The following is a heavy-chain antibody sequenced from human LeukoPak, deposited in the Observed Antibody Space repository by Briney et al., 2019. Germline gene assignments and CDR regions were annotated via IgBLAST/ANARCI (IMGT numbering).Heavy chain of an antibody. J-gene: IGHJ4*02. CDR3: ARGSSGWSFDY. CDR2: INHSGST. V-gene: IGHV4-34*01. CDR1: GGSFSGYY. Sequence: SETLSLTCAAYGGSFSGYYWSWIRQPPGKGLEWIGEINHSGSTNYNPSLKSRVTISVDTSKNQFSLKLSSVTAADTAVYYCARGSSGWSFDYWGQGTLVTVSS. D-gene: IGHD6-19*01.